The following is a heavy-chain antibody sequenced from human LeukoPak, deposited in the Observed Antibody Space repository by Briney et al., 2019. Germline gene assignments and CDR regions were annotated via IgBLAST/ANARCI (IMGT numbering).Heavy chain of an antibody. CDR1: GFTFDAYG. CDR3: ARGGPYGEQHFDY. CDR2: INWNGGST. J-gene: IGHJ4*02. V-gene: IGHV3-20*04. Sequence: GGSLRLSCAASGFTFDAYGMSWDRQAPGKGLEWVSGINWNGGSTGYADSVKGRFTISRDNAKNSLYLQMNSLRAEATALYYCARGGPYGEQHFDYWGQGTLVTVSS. D-gene: IGHD4-17*01.